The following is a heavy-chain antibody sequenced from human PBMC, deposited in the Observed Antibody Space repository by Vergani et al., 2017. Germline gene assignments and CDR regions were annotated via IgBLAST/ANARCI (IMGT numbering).Heavy chain of an antibody. Sequence: QVQLVQSGSEVMKPGASVKVSCQVSGYSLTELTIHWVRQAPGKGLEWMGAFDPEHGEVTFSHHIQGRVTMTEDRSTDTAYMELSSLRPEDTALYYCAIVTDYYDISGYYLDYWGQGTLVTVSS. CDR1: GYSLTELT. CDR3: AIVTDYYDISGYYLDY. J-gene: IGHJ4*02. CDR2: FDPEHGEV. D-gene: IGHD3-22*01. V-gene: IGHV1-24*01.